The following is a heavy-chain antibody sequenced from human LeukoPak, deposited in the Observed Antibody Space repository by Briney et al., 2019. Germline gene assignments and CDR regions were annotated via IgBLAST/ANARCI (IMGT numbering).Heavy chain of an antibody. D-gene: IGHD4-17*01. J-gene: IGHJ4*02. CDR3: ARSRENRDYVPLDY. CDR1: GFTFSSHW. CDR2: VNRDGGTT. V-gene: IGHV3-74*01. Sequence: PGGSLRLSCEASGFTFSSHWLHWGRQVPGKGPVWVAHVNRDGGTTRYAGLAKGRFNGSRDNTKNTLYLLMHSLSPEDTAVYFCARSRENRDYVPLDYWGRGTLVTVSS.